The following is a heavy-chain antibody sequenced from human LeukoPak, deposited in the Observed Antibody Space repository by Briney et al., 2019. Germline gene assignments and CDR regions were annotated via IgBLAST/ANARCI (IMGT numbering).Heavy chain of an antibody. CDR2: IIPILGIA. J-gene: IGHJ3*02. CDR3: ATGIGAASGAFDI. D-gene: IGHD2/OR15-2a*01. V-gene: IGHV1-69*04. CDR1: GYTFTSYG. Sequence: SVKVSCKASGYTFTSYGISWVRQAPGQGLEWMGRIIPILGIANYAQKFQGRVTITADKSTSTAYMELRSLRSEDTAVYYCATGIGAASGAFDIWGQGTQVTVSS.